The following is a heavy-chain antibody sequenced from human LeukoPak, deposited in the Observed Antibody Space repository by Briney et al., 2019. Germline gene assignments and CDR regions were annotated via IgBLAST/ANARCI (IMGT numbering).Heavy chain of an antibody. CDR2: IYPKSGGT. D-gene: IGHD3-10*01. CDR3: ARIAGSGSLNWFDP. Sequence: GASVKVSCKVSGYTLTELSMHWMRQAPGQGPEWMGWIYPKSGGTNSAQKFQGRVTSTRDTSISTTYMELSGLRSDDTAVYYCARIAGSGSLNWFDPWGQGTLVTVSS. J-gene: IGHJ5*02. V-gene: IGHV1-2*02. CDR1: GYTLTELS.